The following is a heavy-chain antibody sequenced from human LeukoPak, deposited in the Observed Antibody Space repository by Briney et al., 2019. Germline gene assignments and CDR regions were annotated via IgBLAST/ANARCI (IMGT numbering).Heavy chain of an antibody. V-gene: IGHV1-8*03. Sequence: ASVKVSCKASGYTFTSYDINWVRQATGQGLGWMGWMNPNSGNTGYAQKFQGRVTITRNTSISTAYMELSSLRSEDTAVYYCARDSPKEIAIPDYWGQGTLVTVSS. D-gene: IGHD2-21*01. CDR2: MNPNSGNT. CDR1: GYTFTSYD. CDR3: ARDSPKEIAIPDY. J-gene: IGHJ4*02.